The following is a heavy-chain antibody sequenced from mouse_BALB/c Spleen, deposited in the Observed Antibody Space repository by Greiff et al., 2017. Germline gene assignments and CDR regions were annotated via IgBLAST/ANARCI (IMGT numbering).Heavy chain of an antibody. D-gene: IGHD6-1*01. CDR3: ARGGAASMDY. J-gene: IGHJ4*01. CDR2: INSDGGST. V-gene: IGHV5-2*01. Sequence: EVQRVESGGGLVQPGESLKLSCESNEYEFPSHDMSWVRKTPEKRLELVAAINSDGGSTYYPDSVKGRFTISRDNARNILYLQMSSLRSEDTAMYYCARGGAASMDYWGQGTSVTVSS. CDR1: EYEFPSHD.